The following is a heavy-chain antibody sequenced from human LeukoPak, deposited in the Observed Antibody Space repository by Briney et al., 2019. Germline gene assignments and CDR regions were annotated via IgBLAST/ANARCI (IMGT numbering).Heavy chain of an antibody. CDR2: LTGGGGTT. V-gene: IGHV3-23*01. CDR1: GFSFSSYA. D-gene: IGHD1-20*01. CDR3: AKPKDNSLYCFDY. J-gene: IGHJ4*02. Sequence: GGSLRLSCAASGFSFSSYAMTWVRQAPGKGLEWVSSLTGGGGTTYYADSVKGRFTVSRDNSKNTLYLQVNSLRAEDTAVYYCAKPKDNSLYCFDYWGQGTLVTVSS.